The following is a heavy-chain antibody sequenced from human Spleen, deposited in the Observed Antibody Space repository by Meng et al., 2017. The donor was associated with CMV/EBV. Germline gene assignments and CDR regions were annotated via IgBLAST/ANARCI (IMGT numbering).Heavy chain of an antibody. CDR2: IRYDGSNK. V-gene: IGHV3-30*02. CDR3: ARPVVPAAIFPGMDV. J-gene: IGHJ6*02. CDR1: GFTFSSYG. Sequence: GESLKISCAASGFTFSSYGMHWVRQAPGKGLEWVAFIRYDGSNKYYADSVKGRFTISRDNAKNSLYLQMNSLRAEDTAVYYCARPVVPAAIFPGMDVWGQGTTVTVSS. D-gene: IGHD2-2*01.